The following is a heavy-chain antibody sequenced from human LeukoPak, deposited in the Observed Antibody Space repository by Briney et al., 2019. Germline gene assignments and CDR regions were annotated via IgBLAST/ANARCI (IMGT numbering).Heavy chain of an antibody. CDR2: ISAYNGNT. D-gene: IGHD3-22*01. CDR1: GYTLTSYG. V-gene: IGHV1-18*01. CDR3: ARASYDSSGYYSYYFDY. J-gene: IGHJ4*02. Sequence: ASVKVSCTASGYTLTSYGISWVRQAPGQGLEWMGWISAYNGNTNYAQKLQGRVTMTTDTSTSTAYMELRSLRSDDTAVYYCARASYDSSGYYSYYFDYWGQGTLVTVSS.